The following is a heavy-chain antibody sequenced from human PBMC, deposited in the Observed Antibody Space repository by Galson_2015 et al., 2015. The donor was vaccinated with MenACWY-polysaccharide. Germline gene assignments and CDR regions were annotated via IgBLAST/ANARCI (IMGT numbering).Heavy chain of an antibody. CDR2: IYYSGST. D-gene: IGHD2-15*01. V-gene: IGHV4-59*12. Sequence: LYLTCAVSGGSIRRYYWSWIRQPAGEGLEWIGYIYYSGSTNYKPSLKSRVTISVDTSKNQFSLKLSSVTAADTAVYYCAREVGGGYCSGGSCYLGESAHAFEIWGQGTMVTVSS. J-gene: IGHJ3*02. CDR3: AREVGGGYCSGGSCYLGESAHAFEI. CDR1: GGSIRRYY.